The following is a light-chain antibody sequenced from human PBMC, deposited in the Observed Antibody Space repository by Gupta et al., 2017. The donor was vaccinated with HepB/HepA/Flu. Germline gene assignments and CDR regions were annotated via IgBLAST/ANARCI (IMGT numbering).Light chain of an antibody. CDR1: QSVSSN. CDR2: GAS. CDR3: QQDNNLLT. Sequence: EIVMTQSPATLSVSPGERATLSCRASQSVSSNLAWYQQKPGQAPRLLIYGASTSATGSPDRFSGSGSRTEFTLTSSSRQSEDFPAYYWQQDNNLLTFGGGTKVEIK. V-gene: IGKV3-15*01. J-gene: IGKJ4*01.